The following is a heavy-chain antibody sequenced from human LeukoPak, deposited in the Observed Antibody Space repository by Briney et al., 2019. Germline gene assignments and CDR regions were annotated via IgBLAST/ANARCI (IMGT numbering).Heavy chain of an antibody. Sequence: SETLSLTCAVYGGSFSGYYWTWISQPPGKGLEWIGEINHGGSTNYNPSLKSRVTMSVDTSKNQFSLKLSFVTAADTAVYYCARGIAIGYCSGGSCYPFDYWGQGTLVTVSS. V-gene: IGHV4-34*01. CDR3: ARGIAIGYCSGGSCYPFDY. J-gene: IGHJ4*02. CDR2: INHGGST. D-gene: IGHD2-15*01. CDR1: GGSFSGYY.